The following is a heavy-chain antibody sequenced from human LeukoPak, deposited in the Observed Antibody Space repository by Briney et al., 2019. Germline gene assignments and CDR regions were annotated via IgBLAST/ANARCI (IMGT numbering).Heavy chain of an antibody. CDR2: ISYDGSNK. V-gene: IGHV3-30*18. J-gene: IGHJ6*02. CDR3: AKGAGYYHTLYYYYGMDV. D-gene: IGHD3-22*01. CDR1: GFTFSSYG. Sequence: GGSLRLSCAASGFTFSSYGMHWVRQAPGKGLEWVAVISYDGSNKYYADSMKGRFTISRDNSKNTLYLQMDSLRAEGTAVYYCAKGAGYYHTLYYYYGMDVWGQGTTVTVSS.